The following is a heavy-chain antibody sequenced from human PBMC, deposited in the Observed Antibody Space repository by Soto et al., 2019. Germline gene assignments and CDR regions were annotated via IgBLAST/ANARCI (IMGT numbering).Heavy chain of an antibody. J-gene: IGHJ4*02. CDR1: GGSFSNNY. V-gene: IGHV4-34*01. CDR3: ATSLWFGTQPEI. D-gene: IGHD3-10*01. CDR2: ISPSGTT. Sequence: SETLSLTCAVYGGSFSNNYWTWFRQPPGKGLEWIGEISPSGTTKYIPSLKSRGTISVDTSRKQFFLKVTSVSAADTAVYYCATSLWFGTQPEIWGRGTRVTVS.